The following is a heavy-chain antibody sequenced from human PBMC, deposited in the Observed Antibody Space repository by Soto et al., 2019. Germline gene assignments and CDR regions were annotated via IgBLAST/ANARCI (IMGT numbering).Heavy chain of an antibody. J-gene: IGHJ4*02. D-gene: IGHD5-12*01. CDR2: INAANGNP. CDR1: GYTFTTYA. CDR3: VRGSDFSADDYLFEY. Sequence: QVQLVQSGAEVKKPGASVKVSCKASGYTFTTYAIHWVRQAPGQSLEWMGWINAANGNPKYSKKFQDRVTISRDRSAITAYMELSSLRSEDTAVYYCVRGSDFSADDYLFEYWGQGPQVTVSS. V-gene: IGHV1-3*01.